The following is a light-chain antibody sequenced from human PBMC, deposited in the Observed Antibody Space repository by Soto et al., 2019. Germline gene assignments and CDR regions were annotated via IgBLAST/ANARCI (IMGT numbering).Light chain of an antibody. CDR2: HAS. J-gene: IGKJ1*01. V-gene: IGKV1-5*01. CDR1: QSIRSL. Sequence: DIQMTQSPSTLSASVGDRVTITCRASQSIRSLLAWYQQKPGTAPKLLIYHASTLESGVPSRFSGSGSGTEFTLTISSLQPDDFATYYCQQYNSYSFGQGTKVDIK. CDR3: QQYNSYS.